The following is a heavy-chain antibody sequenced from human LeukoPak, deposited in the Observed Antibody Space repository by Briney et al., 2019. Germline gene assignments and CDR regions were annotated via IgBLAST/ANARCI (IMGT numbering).Heavy chain of an antibody. CDR2: IWYDGSNK. J-gene: IGHJ6*02. CDR3: ARIYSGYDYLNYYYYGMDV. V-gene: IGHV3-33*01. Sequence: GGSLRLSCAASGFTFSSYGMHWVRQAPGKGLEWVAVIWYDGSNKYYADSVKGRFTISRDNSKNTLYLQMNSLRAEDTAVNYCARIYSGYDYLNYYYYGMDVWGQGTTVTVSS. D-gene: IGHD5-12*01. CDR1: GFTFSSYG.